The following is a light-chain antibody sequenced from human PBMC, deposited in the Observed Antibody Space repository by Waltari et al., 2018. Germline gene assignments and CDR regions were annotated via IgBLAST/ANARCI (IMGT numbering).Light chain of an antibody. V-gene: IGKV3-20*01. J-gene: IGKJ1*01. CDR3: QNHERLPAT. CDR2: AAS. Sequence: LTQSPGTLSLSPGERATLSCRAIPNIGTYLVWYQQKPGQPPRLLMYAASRRATGIPDRFSGSGSGTDFSLTISRLEPEDFAVYYCQNHERLPATFGQGTKVEIK. CDR1: PNIGTY.